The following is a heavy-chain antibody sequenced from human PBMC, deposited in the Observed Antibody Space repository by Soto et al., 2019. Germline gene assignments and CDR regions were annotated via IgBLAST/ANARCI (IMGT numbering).Heavy chain of an antibody. Sequence: QVQLVQSGAEVKKPGASVKVSCKASGYTFTNYDINLVRQATGQGLEWMGWMNPNSGNTGYAQNFQGRVTMTRNTSMSTAYMELTSLRSEDTAVYYCARSYCISTSCSPLLGWWGQGTLVTVSS. CDR1: GYTFTNYD. CDR3: ARSYCISTSCSPLLGW. J-gene: IGHJ4*02. D-gene: IGHD2-2*01. V-gene: IGHV1-8*01. CDR2: MNPNSGNT.